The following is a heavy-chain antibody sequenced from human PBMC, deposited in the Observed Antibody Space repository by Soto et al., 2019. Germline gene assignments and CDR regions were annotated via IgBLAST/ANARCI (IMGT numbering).Heavy chain of an antibody. CDR3: ATDLSSPDVFDI. Sequence: ASVKVSCKVSGYTLTELSMHWVRQAPGKGLEWMGGFDPEDGETIYAQKFQGRVTMTEDTSTDTAYMELSSLRSEDTAVYYCATDLSSPDVFDIWGQGTMVTVSS. D-gene: IGHD6-6*01. CDR2: FDPEDGET. V-gene: IGHV1-24*01. CDR1: GYTLTELS. J-gene: IGHJ3*02.